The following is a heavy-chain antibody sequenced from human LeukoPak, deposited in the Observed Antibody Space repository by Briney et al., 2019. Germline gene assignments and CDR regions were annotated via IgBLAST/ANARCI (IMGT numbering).Heavy chain of an antibody. J-gene: IGHJ4*02. CDR1: GYTFTSYG. Sequence: GASVKVSRKASGYTFTSYGISWVRQAPGQGLEWMGWISAYNGNTNYAQKLQGRVTMTTDTSTSTAYMELRSLRSDDTAVYYCAREAIGYCSSTSCYQHRYEPIDYWGQGTLVTVSS. CDR3: AREAIGYCSSTSCYQHRYEPIDY. V-gene: IGHV1-18*01. D-gene: IGHD2-2*01. CDR2: ISAYNGNT.